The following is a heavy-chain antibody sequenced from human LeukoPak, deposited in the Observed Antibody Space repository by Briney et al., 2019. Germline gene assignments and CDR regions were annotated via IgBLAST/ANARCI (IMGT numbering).Heavy chain of an antibody. Sequence: SVKVSCKASGGTFSSYAINWVRQAPGQGVEWMGRILPLFSIGNYAQKFQGRVTLTADKSTSIAYMELSSLSSEDTAVYFCARYLSFRGSDGYPAWFDPWGQGTLVTVSS. J-gene: IGHJ5*02. CDR2: ILPLFSIG. CDR1: GGTFSSYA. D-gene: IGHD6-19*01. V-gene: IGHV1-69*04. CDR3: ARYLSFRGSDGYPAWFDP.